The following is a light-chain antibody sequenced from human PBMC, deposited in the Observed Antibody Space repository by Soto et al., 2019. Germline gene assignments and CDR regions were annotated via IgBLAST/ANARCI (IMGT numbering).Light chain of an antibody. CDR2: DAS. CDR1: LSVSGY. V-gene: IGKV3-11*01. J-gene: IGKJ5*01. CDR3: QQRSNWPPVIT. Sequence: EIVLTQSPATLSLSPGERATLSCRASLSVSGYLAWYQQKPGQAPRLLIYDASKRATGIPARLSGWGSGTDFTLTISSLEREDVAVYYCQQRSNWPPVITFGQGTRLEIK.